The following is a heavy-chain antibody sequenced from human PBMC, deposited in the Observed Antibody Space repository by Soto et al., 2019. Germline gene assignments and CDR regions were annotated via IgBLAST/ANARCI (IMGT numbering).Heavy chain of an antibody. J-gene: IGHJ4*02. V-gene: IGHV3-30*18. CDR2: ISYDGSNK. CDR1: GFTFSSYG. CDR3: AKSRSSGYSYGRLSPDY. D-gene: IGHD5-18*01. Sequence: GGSLRLSCAASGFTFSSYGMHWVRQAPGKGLEWVAVISYDGSNKYYADSVKGRFTISRDNSKNTLYLQMNSLRAEDTAVYYCAKSRSSGYSYGRLSPDYWGQGTLVTVSS.